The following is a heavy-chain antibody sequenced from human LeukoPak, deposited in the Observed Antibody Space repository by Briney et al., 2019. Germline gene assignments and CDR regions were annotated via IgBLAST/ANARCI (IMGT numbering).Heavy chain of an antibody. CDR3: ARDQYDILTGYSPFDY. Sequence: GASVKVSCKASGYTFTGYYIHWVRQAPGQGLEWMGWINPSGGSTSYAQKFQSRVTMTRDTSTSTVYMELSSLRSEDTAVYYCARDQYDILTGYSPFDYWGQGTLVTVSS. D-gene: IGHD3-9*01. CDR2: INPSGGST. V-gene: IGHV1-46*01. CDR1: GYTFTGYY. J-gene: IGHJ4*02.